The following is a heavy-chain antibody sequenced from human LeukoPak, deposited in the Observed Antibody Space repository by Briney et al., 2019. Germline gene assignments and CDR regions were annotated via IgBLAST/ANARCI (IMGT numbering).Heavy chain of an antibody. J-gene: IGHJ4*02. CDR3: ARALVDGYKELGY. D-gene: IGHD5-24*01. Sequence: ASVKVSCKASGYTFTTYGITWVRQAPGQGLGWMGWISAYNGNTNYAQKFQGRVAMTTDTSTSTAYMELRSLRFDDTAVYYCARALVDGYKELGYWGQGTLVTVSS. CDR1: GYTFTTYG. CDR2: ISAYNGNT. V-gene: IGHV1-18*01.